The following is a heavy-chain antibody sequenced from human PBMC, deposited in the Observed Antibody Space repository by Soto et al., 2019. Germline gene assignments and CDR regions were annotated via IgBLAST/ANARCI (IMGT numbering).Heavy chain of an antibody. CDR2: IYSGGST. J-gene: IGHJ5*02. CDR3: ARGWGADPEGYSSSWYYGWFDP. Sequence: GGSLRLSCAASGFTVSSNYMSWVRQAPGKGLEWVSVIYSGGSTYYADSVKGRFTISRDNSKNTLYLQMNSLRAEDTAVYYCARGWGADPEGYSSSWYYGWFDPWGQGTLVTVSS. CDR1: GFTVSSNY. V-gene: IGHV3-66*01. D-gene: IGHD6-13*01.